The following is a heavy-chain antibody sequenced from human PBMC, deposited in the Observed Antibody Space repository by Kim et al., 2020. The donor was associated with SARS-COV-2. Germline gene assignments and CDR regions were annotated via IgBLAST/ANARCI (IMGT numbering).Heavy chain of an antibody. Sequence: ASVKVSCKVSGYTLTELSMHWVRQAPGKGLEWMGGFDPEDGETNYAQKFQGRVTMTEDTSTDTAYMELSSLRSEDTAVYYCATNPVAAAYYYYGMDVWGQGTTVTVSS. CDR3: ATNPVAAAYYYYGMDV. V-gene: IGHV1-24*01. D-gene: IGHD6-25*01. CDR1: GYTLTELS. CDR2: FDPEDGET. J-gene: IGHJ6*02.